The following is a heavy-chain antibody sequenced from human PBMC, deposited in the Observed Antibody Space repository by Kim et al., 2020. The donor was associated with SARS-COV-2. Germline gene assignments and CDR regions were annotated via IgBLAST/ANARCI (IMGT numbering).Heavy chain of an antibody. D-gene: IGHD3-16*01. J-gene: IGHJ4*02. V-gene: IGHV1-2*02. Sequence: ASVKVSCRTSGYTFTGHYMHWFRQAPGQGLEWMGGINPYSGTTNYAQKFQGRVTVTRDTSISTGYLERSRLTSDDTALYYCARGGSQRFGYWGQGTLVTV. CDR2: INPYSGTT. CDR3: ARGGSQRFGY. CDR1: GYTFTGHY.